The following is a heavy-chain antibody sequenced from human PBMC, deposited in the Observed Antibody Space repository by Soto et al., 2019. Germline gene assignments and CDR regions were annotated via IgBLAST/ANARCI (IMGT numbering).Heavy chain of an antibody. J-gene: IGHJ6*02. CDR2: ISSSSSYI. D-gene: IGHD2-2*02. CDR1: GFTFSSYS. CDR3: ARYCSSTSCYTSATNYYGMDV. Sequence: GGSLRLSCAASGFTFSSYSMNWVRQAPGKGLEWVSSISSSSSYIYYADSVKGRFTISRDNAKNSLYLQMNSLRAEDTAVYYCARYCSSTSCYTSATNYYGMDVWGQGTTVTVSS. V-gene: IGHV3-21*01.